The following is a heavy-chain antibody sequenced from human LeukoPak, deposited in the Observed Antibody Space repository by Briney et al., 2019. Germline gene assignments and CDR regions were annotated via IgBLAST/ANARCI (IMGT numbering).Heavy chain of an antibody. V-gene: IGHV3-7*01. CDR1: GFSFSSDW. D-gene: IGHD3-16*01. CDR2: IKHDESEK. CDR3: TRRLDD. J-gene: IGHJ4*02. Sequence: GGSLRLSCAASGFSFSSDWMDWVRQAPGKGLEWVANIKHDESEKNYLDSVKGRFTISRDNAQNSLYLQMNGLRVEDTAVYYCTRRLDDWGQGTMVTVSS.